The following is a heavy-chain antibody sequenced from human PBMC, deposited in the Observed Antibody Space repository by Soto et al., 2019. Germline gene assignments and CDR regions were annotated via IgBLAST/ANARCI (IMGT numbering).Heavy chain of an antibody. Sequence: QVQLVQSGAEVKKPGASVKVSCKTSGYTFTSYDINWVRQAAGQGLEWMGWMNPNNGNNGYAQKFQGRVTMTRDTSISTAYLELSSLRSEDTAVYYCAKTPAKTGDFEFWGQGSLVTVSS. D-gene: IGHD7-27*01. CDR2: MNPNNGNN. J-gene: IGHJ4*02. CDR3: AKTPAKTGDFEF. CDR1: GYTFTSYD. V-gene: IGHV1-8*01.